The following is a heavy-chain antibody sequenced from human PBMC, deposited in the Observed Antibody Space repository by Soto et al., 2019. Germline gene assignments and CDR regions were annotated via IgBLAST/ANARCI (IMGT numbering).Heavy chain of an antibody. CDR3: ARDITIFGVVSGSGYYYGMDV. CDR1: GGTFSSYA. CDR2: IIPIFGAT. J-gene: IGHJ6*02. Sequence: SVKVSCKASGGTFSSYAISWVRQAPGQGLEWMGGIIPIFGATNYAQKFQGRVTITADESTSTAYMELSSLRSEDTAVYYCARDITIFGVVSGSGYYYGMDVWGQGTTVTVSS. D-gene: IGHD3-3*01. V-gene: IGHV1-69*13.